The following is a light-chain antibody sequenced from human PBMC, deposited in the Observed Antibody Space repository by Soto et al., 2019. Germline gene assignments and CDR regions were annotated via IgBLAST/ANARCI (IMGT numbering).Light chain of an antibody. V-gene: IGKV3-15*01. J-gene: IGKJ1*01. CDR3: QQYNKWPRT. CDR2: SAF. Sequence: VLSQSGPTLSLTPGENVTISCRASQSISNNLAWYQQKPGQAPRLVIYSAFTRATGIPARFSGSGSGTEFTLTISSLQSEDFAVYYCQQYNKWPRTFAQRGK. CDR1: QSISNN.